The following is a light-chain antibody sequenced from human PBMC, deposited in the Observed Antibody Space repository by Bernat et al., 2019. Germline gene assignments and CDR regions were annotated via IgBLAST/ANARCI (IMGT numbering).Light chain of an antibody. Sequence: SYVLTQPPSVSVAPGKTARITCGGDRISTTSVHWYQQRPGQAPGLVVYDDSDRPSGIPLRISGSSSGNTATLIISSVEAGDEADYYCQVWDATIDHPGVFGGGTKLTVL. J-gene: IGLJ3*02. CDR3: QVWDATIDHPGV. V-gene: IGLV3-21*03. CDR1: RISTTS. CDR2: DDS.